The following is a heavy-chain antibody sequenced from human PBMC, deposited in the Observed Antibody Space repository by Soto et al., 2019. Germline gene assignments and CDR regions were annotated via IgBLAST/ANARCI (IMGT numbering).Heavy chain of an antibody. Sequence: GPPMVYPTATLPLTCTVYGFSVTHGTMGVSWIRPPPGTDLEWLALIFSNDVQSYSTSLTTRLTITKNTSKSKVLLTMTNVDPADTGTYYCARNPDIVAGLDYWGQGALVTVSS. CDR2: IFSNDVQ. D-gene: IGHD6-13*01. V-gene: IGHV2-26*01. J-gene: IGHJ4*02. CDR3: ARNPDIVAGLDY. CDR1: GFSVTHGTMG.